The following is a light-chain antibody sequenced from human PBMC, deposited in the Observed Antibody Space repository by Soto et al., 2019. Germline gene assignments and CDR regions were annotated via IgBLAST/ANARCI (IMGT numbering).Light chain of an antibody. Sequence: DILLTQSPATLSLSPGERATLSCRASQSFSGYLAWYQQKPGQAPRLLIYDASKRATGIPARFSGRGSGTDLTRTISSLEPEDFAVYYCQQRSNWPPVITFGQGTRLAIK. J-gene: IGKJ5*01. CDR2: DAS. V-gene: IGKV3-11*01. CDR3: QQRSNWPPVIT. CDR1: QSFSGY.